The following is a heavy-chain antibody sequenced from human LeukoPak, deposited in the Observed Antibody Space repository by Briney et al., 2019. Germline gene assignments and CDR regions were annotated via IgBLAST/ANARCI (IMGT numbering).Heavy chain of an antibody. J-gene: IGHJ4*02. D-gene: IGHD6-13*01. CDR3: ATHSSSWYGPYFDY. CDR2: ISAHDG. V-gene: IGHV1-18*01. CDR1: GYTFTNYG. Sequence: ASVKVSCKASGYTFTNYGITWVRQAPGQGLEWMGWISAHDGNALKHEDRVTMTTDTSTSTAYMELRGLRSDDTAVYYCATHSSSWYGPYFDYWGQGTLVIVSS.